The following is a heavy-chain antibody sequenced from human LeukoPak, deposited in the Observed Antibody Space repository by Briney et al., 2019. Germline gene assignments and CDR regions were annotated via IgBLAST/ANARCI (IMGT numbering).Heavy chain of an antibody. J-gene: IGHJ3*01. CDR1: GGSFSGYY. D-gene: IGHD3-9*01. CDR2: INHSGST. V-gene: IGHV4-34*01. CDR3: ARATSYYDILTGYRELHN. Sequence: SETLSLTCAVYGGSFSGYYWSWLRQPPGEGLEWLGEINHSGSTNYNPSLKSRVTISVDTSKNQFSLKLSSVTAADTAVYYCARATSYYDILTGYRELHNWGQGTMVTVSS.